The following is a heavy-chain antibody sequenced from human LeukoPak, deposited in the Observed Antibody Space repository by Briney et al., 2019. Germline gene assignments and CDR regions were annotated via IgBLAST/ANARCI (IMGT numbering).Heavy chain of an antibody. J-gene: IGHJ4*02. Sequence: SETLSLTCTVSAGSISSSTYYWGWIRQPPGKGLEWIGSIYYTGSTYYSPSLKSRLTISVDTSKNQFSLKLTSVTAADTAVYYWAGLVSGWYGGGDYYFDYWGQGTLVTVSS. V-gene: IGHV4-39*07. D-gene: IGHD6-19*01. CDR1: AGSISSSTYY. CDR2: IYYTGST. CDR3: AGLVSGWYGGGDYYFDY.